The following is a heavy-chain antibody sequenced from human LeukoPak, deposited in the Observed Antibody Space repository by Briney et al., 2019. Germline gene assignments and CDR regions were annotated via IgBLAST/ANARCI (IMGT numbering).Heavy chain of an antibody. J-gene: IGHJ5*02. V-gene: IGHV1-69*04. D-gene: IGHD3-22*01. CDR1: GGTFSSYA. Sequence: GAPVKVSCKASGGTFSSYAISWVRQAPGQGPEWMGRIIPILGVANYAQKFQGRVTMTRDTSTSTVYMELSSLRSEDTAVYYCARDGYDSSPNWFDPWGQGTLVTVSS. CDR3: ARDGYDSSPNWFDP. CDR2: IIPILGVA.